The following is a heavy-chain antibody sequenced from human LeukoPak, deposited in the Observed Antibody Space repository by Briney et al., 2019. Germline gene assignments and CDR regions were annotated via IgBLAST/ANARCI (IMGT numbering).Heavy chain of an antibody. CDR3: ARGSRLGYCSGGSCYRVYNWFDP. D-gene: IGHD2-15*01. J-gene: IGHJ5*02. CDR1: GGSFSGYD. Sequence: SETLSLSCAVYGGSFSGYDWGWIRQPPGKGLDWIGEINHSESTNYNPSLKSRVTISVDTSKNQFSLKLSSVTATDTAVYYCARGSRLGYCSGGSCYRVYNWFDPWGQGTLVTVSS. V-gene: IGHV4-34*01. CDR2: INHSEST.